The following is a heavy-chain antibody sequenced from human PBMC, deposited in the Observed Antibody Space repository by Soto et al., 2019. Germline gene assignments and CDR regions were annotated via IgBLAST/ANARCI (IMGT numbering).Heavy chain of an antibody. CDR1: GGTFSSYT. CDR2: IIPILGIA. J-gene: IGHJ4*02. D-gene: IGHD6-13*01. Sequence: QVQLVQSGAEVKKPGSSVKVSCKASGGTFSSYTISWVRQAPGQGLEWMGRIIPILGIANYAQKFQGRVTITADKSTSTAYMELSSLRSEDTAVYYCAREGLGDSSSWPHFDYWGQGTLVTVSS. CDR3: AREGLGDSSSWPHFDY. V-gene: IGHV1-69*08.